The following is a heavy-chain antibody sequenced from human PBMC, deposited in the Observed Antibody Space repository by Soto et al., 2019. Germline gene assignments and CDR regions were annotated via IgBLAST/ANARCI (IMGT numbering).Heavy chain of an antibody. J-gene: IGHJ4*02. V-gene: IGHV4-4*08. Sequence: QMQLQESGPGLVKASETLSLTCSVSGGSFSNYYWGWIRQAPGKGLEWIGSIYNSGTTNYNPSLKSRVIISIESSKSQSSLRLNSVTVADSAVYYCASGDPSRYWGQGVLVTVSS. CDR1: GGSFSNYY. D-gene: IGHD4-17*01. CDR2: IYNSGTT. CDR3: ASGDPSRY.